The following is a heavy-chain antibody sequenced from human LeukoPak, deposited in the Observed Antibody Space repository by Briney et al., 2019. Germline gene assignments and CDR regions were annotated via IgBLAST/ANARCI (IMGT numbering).Heavy chain of an antibody. CDR2: IYHSGST. Sequence: PSETLSLTCTVSGGSISSSNWWSWVRQPPGKGLEWIGEIYHSGSTNYNPSLKSRVTISVDKSKNQFSLNLTSVTAADTAVYYCARDYDVLSGNYVDYWGQGTLVTASS. CDR3: ARDYDVLSGNYVDY. CDR1: GGSISSSNW. D-gene: IGHD3-3*01. V-gene: IGHV4-4*02. J-gene: IGHJ4*02.